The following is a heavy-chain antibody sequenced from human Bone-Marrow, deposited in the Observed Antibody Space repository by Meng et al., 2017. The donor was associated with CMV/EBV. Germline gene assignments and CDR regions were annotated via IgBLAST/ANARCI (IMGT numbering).Heavy chain of an antibody. CDR2: MNPNSGNT. CDR1: GYTFTSYD. CDR3: ARGASDYGGNAWVYYYGIDF. J-gene: IGHJ6*02. D-gene: IGHD4-23*01. V-gene: IGHV1-8*01. Sequence: ASVKVSCKASGYTFTSYDINWVRQATGQGLEWMGWMNPNSGNTGYAQKFQGRVTMTRNTSISTAYMEMSSLRSEDTAVYYCARGASDYGGNAWVYYYGIDFWGQGTTVTVSS.